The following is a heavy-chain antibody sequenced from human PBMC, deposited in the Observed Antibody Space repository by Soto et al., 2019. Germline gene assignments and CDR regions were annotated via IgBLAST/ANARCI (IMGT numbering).Heavy chain of an antibody. Sequence: EVQLLESGGDLVQPGGSLRLSCAASGFTFSSYAMSWVRQAPGKGLEWVSYISSSGTYTNYADSVKGRFTISRDNAQNSLYLQMNSLRVEDTAVYYCARGGQYDSSGYGDYWGQGIRVTVSS. CDR2: ISSSGTYT. CDR3: ARGGQYDSSGYGDY. CDR1: GFTFSSYA. D-gene: IGHD3-22*01. J-gene: IGHJ4*02. V-gene: IGHV3-48*04.